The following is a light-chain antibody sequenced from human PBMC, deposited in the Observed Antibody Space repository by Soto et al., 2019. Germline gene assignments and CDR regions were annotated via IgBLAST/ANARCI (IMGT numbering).Light chain of an antibody. Sequence: QSVLTHPPSMSAAPGQMVAISCSGTSSNIGDNSVSWYQHFPGTAPKVLIYDNNRRPSGIPDRFSGSKSGTSATLTIIGLQTGDEADYYCATWDSALSAGVFGGGTKLTVL. CDR1: SSNIGDNS. CDR2: DNN. CDR3: ATWDSALSAGV. J-gene: IGLJ3*02. V-gene: IGLV1-51*01.